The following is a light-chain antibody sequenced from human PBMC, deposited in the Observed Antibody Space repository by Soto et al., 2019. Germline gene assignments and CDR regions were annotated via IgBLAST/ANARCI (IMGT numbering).Light chain of an antibody. Sequence: DIVMTQSPDSLAVSLGERATINGKSSQSVLYSSNNKNYLAWYQQKPGQPPKLLIYWASTRESGVPDRFSGSGSGTDFTLTISSLQAEDMAVYYCQQYYSTRKTFGQGTKVEIK. CDR2: WAS. V-gene: IGKV4-1*01. CDR3: QQYYSTRKT. CDR1: QSVLYSSNNKNY. J-gene: IGKJ1*01.